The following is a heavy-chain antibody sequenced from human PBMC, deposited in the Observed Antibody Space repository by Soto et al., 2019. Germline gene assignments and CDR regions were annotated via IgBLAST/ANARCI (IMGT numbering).Heavy chain of an antibody. D-gene: IGHD3-10*01. CDR2: IYYSGST. V-gene: IGHV4-30-4*01. CDR1: GGSISSGDYY. Sequence: ASETLSLTCTVSGGSISSGDYYWSWIRQPPGRGLEWIGYIYYSGSTYYNPSLKSRVTISVDTSKNQFSLKLSSVTAADTAVYYCAGVGSGSYYHYYYYGMDVWGQGTTVTAP. J-gene: IGHJ6*02. CDR3: AGVGSGSYYHYYYYGMDV.